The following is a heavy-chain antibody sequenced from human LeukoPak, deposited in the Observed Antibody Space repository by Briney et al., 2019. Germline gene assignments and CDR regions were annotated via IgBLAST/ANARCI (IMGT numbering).Heavy chain of an antibody. J-gene: IGHJ6*02. CDR1: GGSISYYY. CDR2: IYYSGTT. Sequence: SETLSLTCTVSGGSISYYYWSWIRQSPGKGLEWIGYIYYSGTTNYNPSRKSRVTISVDTSKTQFSLQLRSVPAADTAVYYCAREDPQTTVPEGMDVWGQGTTVTVSS. D-gene: IGHD4-17*01. CDR3: AREDPQTTVPEGMDV. V-gene: IGHV4-59*01.